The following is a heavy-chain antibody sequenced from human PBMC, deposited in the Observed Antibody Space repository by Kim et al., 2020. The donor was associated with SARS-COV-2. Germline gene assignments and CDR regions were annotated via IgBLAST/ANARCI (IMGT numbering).Heavy chain of an antibody. J-gene: IGHJ5*02. CDR1: GFTFSSYG. CDR3: ARDRGAQGVVVVPAAIWWFDP. V-gene: IGHV3-33*01. D-gene: IGHD2-2*01. Sequence: GGSLRLSCAASGFTFSSYGMHWVRQAPGKGLEWVAVIWYDGSNKYYADSVKGRFTISRDNSKNMLYLQMNSLRAEDTAVYYCARDRGAQGVVVVPAAIWWFDPWGQGTLVTVSS. CDR2: IWYDGSNK.